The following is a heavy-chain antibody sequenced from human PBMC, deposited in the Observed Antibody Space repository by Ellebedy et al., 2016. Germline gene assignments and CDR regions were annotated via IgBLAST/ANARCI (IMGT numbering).Heavy chain of an antibody. J-gene: IGHJ5*02. Sequence: SATLSLTXTVSGDSIFNAGAYWSWIRQPPGKTLEWIGYVYRTVSTKLNPSLKSRVAMSVDTSKNQFSLKLTSVTAPDTAVYYCARGLYFDSSGYHFWFDPWGQGTLVTVSS. D-gene: IGHD3-22*01. CDR3: ARGLYFDSSGYHFWFDP. V-gene: IGHV4-61*08. CDR1: GDSIFNAGAY. CDR2: VYRTVST.